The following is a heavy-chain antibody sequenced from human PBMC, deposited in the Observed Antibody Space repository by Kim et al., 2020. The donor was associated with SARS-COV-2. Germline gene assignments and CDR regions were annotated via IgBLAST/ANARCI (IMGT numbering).Heavy chain of an antibody. D-gene: IGHD2-21*02. V-gene: IGHV4-59*13. CDR1: GGSISSYY. CDR2: IYYSGST. Sequence: SETLSLTCTVSGGSISSYYWSWIRQPPGKGLEWIGYIYYSGSTKYNPSLMSRVTISVDTSKNQFSLKLSSVTASDTAVYYCARVPDRLYNWFDPWGQGTLVTVSS. J-gene: IGHJ5*02. CDR3: ARVPDRLYNWFDP.